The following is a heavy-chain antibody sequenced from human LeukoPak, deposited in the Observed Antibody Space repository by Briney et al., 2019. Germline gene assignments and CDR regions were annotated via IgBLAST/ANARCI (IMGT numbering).Heavy chain of an antibody. CDR2: IYYSGST. J-gene: IGHJ6*03. D-gene: IGHD3-10*01. CDR1: GGSTSSYY. V-gene: IGHV4-59*01. Sequence: SETLSLTCTVSGGSTSSYYWSWIRQPPGKGLEWIGYIYYSGSTNYNPSLKSRVTISVDTSKNQFSLKLSSVTAADTAVYYCARLGVVGGSNSYYYYMDVWGKGTTVTVSS. CDR3: ARLGVVGGSNSYYYYMDV.